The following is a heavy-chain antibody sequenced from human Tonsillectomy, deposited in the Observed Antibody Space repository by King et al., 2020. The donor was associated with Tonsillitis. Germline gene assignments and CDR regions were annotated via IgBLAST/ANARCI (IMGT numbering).Heavy chain of an antibody. CDR1: GGSISSGGYY. D-gene: IGHD3-22*01. V-gene: IGHV4-31*03. CDR2: IYSGST. J-gene: IGHJ5*02. Sequence: LQLQESGPGLVKPSQTLSLTCTVSGGSISSGGYYWSWIRQHPGKGLKWIGYIYSGSTYYNPSLKSRVTISVDTSKNQFSLKLSSVTAADTAVYYCARVGIRDYYDSSAGLDPWGQGTLVTVSS. CDR3: ARVGIRDYYDSSAGLDP.